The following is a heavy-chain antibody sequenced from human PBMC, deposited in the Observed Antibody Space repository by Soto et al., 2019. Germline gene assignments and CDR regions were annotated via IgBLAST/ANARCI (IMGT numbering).Heavy chain of an antibody. CDR1: GGSISSGDYY. J-gene: IGHJ6*02. D-gene: IGHD2-15*01. Sequence: SETLSLTCTVSGGSISSGDYYWSWIRQPPGKGLEWIGYIYYSGSTYYNPSLKSRVTISVDTSKNQFSLKLSSVTAADTAVYYCARVPRGLVVAATPFYGMDGWGHGTTVTASS. V-gene: IGHV4-30-4*01. CDR2: IYYSGST. CDR3: ARVPRGLVVAATPFYGMDG.